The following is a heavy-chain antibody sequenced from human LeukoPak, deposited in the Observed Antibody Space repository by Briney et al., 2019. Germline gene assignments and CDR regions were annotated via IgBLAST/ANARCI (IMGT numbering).Heavy chain of an antibody. CDR1: GYTFISYH. D-gene: IGHD4-17*01. Sequence: ASVKVSCKTSGYTFISYHMHWVRQAPGQGLEWMGMIDPSGGSTSYAQKFQGRVTMTRDASTSTVYMELSSLRSEDTAVYYCARVKTLYDYGDGYYFDYWGQGTLVTVSS. CDR3: ARVKTLYDYGDGYYFDY. CDR2: IDPSGGST. V-gene: IGHV1-46*01. J-gene: IGHJ4*02.